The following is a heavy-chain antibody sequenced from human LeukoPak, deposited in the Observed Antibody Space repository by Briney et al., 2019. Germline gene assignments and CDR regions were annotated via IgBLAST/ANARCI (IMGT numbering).Heavy chain of an antibody. Sequence: PGGSLRLSCAASGFTFTNHGFHWVRQAPGKGLEWVALIWYDGSKKVYVDSVKGRFTISRDDPKNTLYLQMNSLRAEDTAVYYCARESGIAAALDLWGQGTLVTVSS. CDR2: IWYDGSKK. V-gene: IGHV3-33*01. D-gene: IGHD6-13*01. J-gene: IGHJ5*02. CDR1: GFTFTNHG. CDR3: ARESGIAAALDL.